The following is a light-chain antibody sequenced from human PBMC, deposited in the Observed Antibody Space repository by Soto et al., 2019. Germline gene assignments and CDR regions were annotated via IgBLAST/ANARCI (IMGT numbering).Light chain of an antibody. CDR1: SSDVGGYNY. CDR3: SSYAGSNHLV. CDR2: EVT. J-gene: IGLJ2*01. V-gene: IGLV2-8*01. Sequence: QSVLTQPPSASGSPGQSVTFSCTGTSSDVGGYNYVSWYQQHPGKAPRLVIFEVTKRPSGVPDRFSGSKSGNTASLTVSGLQAEDEADYYCSSYAGSNHLVFGGGTKLTVL.